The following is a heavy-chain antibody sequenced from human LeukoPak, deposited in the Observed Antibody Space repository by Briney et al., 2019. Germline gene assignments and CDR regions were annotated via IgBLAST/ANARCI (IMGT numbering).Heavy chain of an antibody. V-gene: IGHV3-7*01. CDR2: IKQDGSEK. CDR3: ARGLRYYYYYMDV. CDR1: GFTFSSYW. J-gene: IGHJ6*03. Sequence: GGSLRLSCAASGFTFSSYWMSWVRQAPGKGLEWVANIKQDGSEKYYVDSVKGRFTISRDNAKNSLYLQMNSLRAEDTAVYYCARGLRYYYYYMDVWGKGTTVTVSS.